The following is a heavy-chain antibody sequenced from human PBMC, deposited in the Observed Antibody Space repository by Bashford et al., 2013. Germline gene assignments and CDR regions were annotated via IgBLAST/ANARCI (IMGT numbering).Heavy chain of an antibody. CDR1: GSSFSNSG. CDR3: AREGYYYGSGTYAPPRLYGMDV. Sequence: PSVKVSCKASGSSFSNSGLSWVRQAPGQGLEWMGWISAYNGQTYYAHKFQGRVTLTTDTSANIGYMELRGLGSGDTAVYYCAREGYYYGSGTYAPPRLYGMDVWGQGTTVTVSS. D-gene: IGHD3-10*01. CDR2: ISAYNGQT. V-gene: IGHV1-18*01. J-gene: IGHJ6*02.